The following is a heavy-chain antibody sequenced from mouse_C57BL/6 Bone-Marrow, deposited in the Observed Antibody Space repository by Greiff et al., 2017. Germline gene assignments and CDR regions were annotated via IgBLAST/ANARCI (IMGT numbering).Heavy chain of an antibody. D-gene: IGHD1-1*01. CDR2: INPNYVTT. CDR1: GYSFTDYN. CDR3: ARWYGSSYVWFAY. V-gene: IGHV1-39*01. J-gene: IGHJ3*01. Sequence: EVKLQESGPELVKPGASVKISCKASGYSFTDYNMNWVKQSNGKSLEWIGLINPNYVTTSYNQKFKGKATLTVDQSSSTAYMQLNSLTSEDSAVYYCARWYGSSYVWFAYWGQGTLVTVSA.